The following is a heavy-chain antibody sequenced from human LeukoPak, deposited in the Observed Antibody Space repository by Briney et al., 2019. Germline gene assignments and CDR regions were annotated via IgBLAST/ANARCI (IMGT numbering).Heavy chain of an antibody. CDR1: GFTFNNYW. J-gene: IGHJ4*02. CDR3: ARDQIYCTGGYCYFEF. CDR2: INSDGSST. Sequence: GGSLSLSCVASGFTFNNYWMHWVRQAPGKGLVWVARINSDGSSTSYADSVKGRFTISRDNARNTLYLQMNSLRVEDSAMYYCARDQIYCTGGYCYFEFWGQGTLVTVSS. D-gene: IGHD2-8*02. V-gene: IGHV3-74*01.